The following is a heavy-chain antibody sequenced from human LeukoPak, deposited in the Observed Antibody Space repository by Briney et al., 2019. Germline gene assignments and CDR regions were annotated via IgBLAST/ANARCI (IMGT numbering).Heavy chain of an antibody. CDR1: GFTFSHSY. Sequence: PGGSLKLSCAASGFTFSHSYMHWVRHAPGKGLVWVSRIDNDGGTSYADSVKGRFTITRDNAKNTLYLQMNSLRAEDTALYYCARDLNYNLDFWGQGTLVTVSS. J-gene: IGHJ4*02. V-gene: IGHV3-74*01. CDR3: ARDLNYNLDF. CDR2: IDNDGGT. D-gene: IGHD5-24*01.